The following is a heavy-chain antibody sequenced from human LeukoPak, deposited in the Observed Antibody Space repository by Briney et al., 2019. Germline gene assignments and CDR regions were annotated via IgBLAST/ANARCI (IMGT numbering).Heavy chain of an antibody. CDR2: IYPGDSDT. V-gene: IGHV5-51*01. D-gene: IGHD3-10*01. CDR1: GYSFTSYW. J-gene: IGHJ4*02. CDR3: ARLPPYGSGSYPFDY. Sequence: GESLKISCKGSGYSFTSYWIGWVRQMPGKGLEWMGIIYPGDSDTRYSPSFQGQVTISADKSISTAYLQWSSLKASDAAMYYCARLPPYGSGSYPFDYWGQGTLVTVSS.